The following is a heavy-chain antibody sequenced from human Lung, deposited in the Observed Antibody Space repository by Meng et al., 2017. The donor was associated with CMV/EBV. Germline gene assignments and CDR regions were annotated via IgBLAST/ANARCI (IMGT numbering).Heavy chain of an antibody. CDR1: GFSLSTSGVG. CDR3: AHRPVSGAGKEEYYFDY. J-gene: IGHJ4*02. D-gene: IGHD6-19*01. CDR2: IYWNDDK. V-gene: IGHV2-5*01. Sequence: SGXXLVXPTQTLTLTCTFSGFSLSTSGVGVGWIRQPPGKALEWLALIYWNDDKRYSPSLKSRLTITKDTSKNQVVLTMTNMDPVDTATYYCAHRPVSGAGKEEYYFDYWGQGXRSPSPQ.